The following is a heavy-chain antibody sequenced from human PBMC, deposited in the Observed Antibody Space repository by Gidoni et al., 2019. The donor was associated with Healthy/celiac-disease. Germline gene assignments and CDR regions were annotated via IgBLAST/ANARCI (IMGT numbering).Heavy chain of an antibody. CDR3: TSSYEWSKPFDY. CDR1: VFTFGDYA. Sequence: EVQLVESGGGLVQPGRSLRLSCPASVFTFGDYAMSWFRQAPGKGLEWVGFIRSKAYGGTTEYAASVKGRFTISRDDSKSIAYLQMNSLKTEDTAVYYCTSSYEWSKPFDYWGQGTLVTVSS. D-gene: IGHD3-16*01. V-gene: IGHV3-49*03. J-gene: IGHJ4*02. CDR2: IRSKAYGGTT.